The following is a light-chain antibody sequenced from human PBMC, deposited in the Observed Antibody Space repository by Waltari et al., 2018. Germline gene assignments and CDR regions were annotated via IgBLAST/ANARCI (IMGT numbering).Light chain of an antibody. Sequence: DVVMNQSPLSLSVTLGQSASISCRSSQALVYKDGNIYLNWFHQRPGQPPRRLMYSVSKRDSGVPDRFSGSGSGTDFTLRISRVEAEDVGVYYCMQGTHWPWTFGQGTKVEIK. J-gene: IGKJ1*01. V-gene: IGKV2-30*01. CDR1: QALVYKDGNIY. CDR3: MQGTHWPWT. CDR2: SVS.